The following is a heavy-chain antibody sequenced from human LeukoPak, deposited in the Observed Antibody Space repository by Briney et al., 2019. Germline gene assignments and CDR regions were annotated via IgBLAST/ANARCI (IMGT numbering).Heavy chain of an antibody. CDR1: GFTFTSYS. V-gene: IGHV3-23*01. CDR2: TSDRGDYT. J-gene: IGHJ4*02. Sequence: GGSLRLSCAASGFTFTSYSTSWVRQAPGKGLEWVSGTSDRGDYTYYADSVKGRFTISRDSSKNTLFLQMNSLRAEDTALYFCARKAQYNGHYPLDYWGRGTLVTVSS. CDR3: ARKAQYNGHYPLDY. D-gene: IGHD1-7*01.